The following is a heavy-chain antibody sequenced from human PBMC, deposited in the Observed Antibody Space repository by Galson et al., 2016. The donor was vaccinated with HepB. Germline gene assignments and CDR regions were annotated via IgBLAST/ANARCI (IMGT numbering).Heavy chain of an antibody. D-gene: IGHD6-13*01. Sequence: SLRLSCAASGFTFSNFWMTWVRQAPGKGLEWVANIKQDGTEKYYVDSVKGRFTISRDNAKNSLYLQMNSLRAEDTAVYYCERDIHSRTWDKTGYYYGMDVWGPGTTVTVSS. CDR2: IKQDGTEK. CDR1: GFTFSNFW. V-gene: IGHV3-7*03. J-gene: IGHJ6*02. CDR3: ERDIHSRTWDKTGYYYGMDV.